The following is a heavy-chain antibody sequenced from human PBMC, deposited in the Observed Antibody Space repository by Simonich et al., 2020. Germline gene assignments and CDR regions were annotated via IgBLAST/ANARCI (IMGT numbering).Heavy chain of an antibody. CDR2: INTTSGGT. Sequence: VQLVQSGAEVKKPGASVKVSCKAYGYTFTGYYMHGVRQAPGQGLEGMGWINTTSGGTNDTQKFQSRVTMTRYTSISTAYMELSRLRSDDTAVYYCASGALTGDYYYMDVWGKGTTVTVSS. CDR3: ASGALTGDYYYMDV. D-gene: IGHD7-27*01. V-gene: IGHV1-2*02. J-gene: IGHJ6*03. CDR1: GYTFTGYY.